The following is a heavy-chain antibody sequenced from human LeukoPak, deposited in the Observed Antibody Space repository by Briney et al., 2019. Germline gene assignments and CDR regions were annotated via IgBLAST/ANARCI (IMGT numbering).Heavy chain of an antibody. V-gene: IGHV3-48*01. CDR3: AGAYTGNYYPDY. J-gene: IGHJ4*02. CDR2: ISSSSGNI. CDR1: GFTFSSYS. D-gene: IGHD1-26*01. Sequence: GGSLRLSCAGSGFTFSSYSMNWVRQAPGKGLEWVSYISSSSGNIYYADSVKGRFTISRDNAKNSLFLQMNSLRAEDTAVYYCAGAYTGNYYPDYWGQGTLVTFSS.